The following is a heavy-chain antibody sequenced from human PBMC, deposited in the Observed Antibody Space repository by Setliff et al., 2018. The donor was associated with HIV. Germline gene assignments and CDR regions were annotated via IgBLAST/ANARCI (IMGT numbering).Heavy chain of an antibody. CDR2: VRSKAYGGTT. CDR1: GFTFDDYA. J-gene: IGHJ6*03. Sequence: GGSLRLSCTASGFTFDDYAMSWVRQAPGKGLGWVGFVRSKAYGGTTEYAASVKGRFTISRDDSKSIAYLQMNSLKTEDTAVDYCARGRSRWTYYNYYYMDVWGKGTTVTVSS. V-gene: IGHV3-49*04. CDR3: ARGRSRWTYYNYYYMDV. D-gene: IGHD6-13*01.